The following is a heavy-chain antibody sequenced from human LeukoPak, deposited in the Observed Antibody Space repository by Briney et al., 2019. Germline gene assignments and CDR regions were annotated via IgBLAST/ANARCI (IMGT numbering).Heavy chain of an antibody. Sequence: ASVKVSCKASGYTFTGYGISWVRQAPGQGLEWIGWISAYNGNTNYAQKLQGRVTMTTDTSTSTAYMELRSLRSDDTAVYYCARVITIAAAGIYYYYGMDVWGQGTTVTVSS. J-gene: IGHJ6*02. V-gene: IGHV1-18*01. D-gene: IGHD6-13*01. CDR2: ISAYNGNT. CDR1: GYTFTGYG. CDR3: ARVITIAAAGIYYYYGMDV.